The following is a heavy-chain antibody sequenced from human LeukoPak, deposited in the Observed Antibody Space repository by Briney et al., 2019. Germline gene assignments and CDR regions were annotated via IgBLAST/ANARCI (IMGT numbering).Heavy chain of an antibody. V-gene: IGHV4-4*02. CDR3: ARGDRFTYYDILTGYWFDP. D-gene: IGHD3-9*01. Sequence: PSETLSLTCAVSGGSISSSNWWSWVRQPPGKGLEWIEEINHSGSTNYNPSLKSRVTISVDTSKNQFSLKLSSVTAADTAVYYCARGDRFTYYDILTGYWFDPWGQGTLVTVSS. CDR2: INHSGST. J-gene: IGHJ5*02. CDR1: GGSISSSNW.